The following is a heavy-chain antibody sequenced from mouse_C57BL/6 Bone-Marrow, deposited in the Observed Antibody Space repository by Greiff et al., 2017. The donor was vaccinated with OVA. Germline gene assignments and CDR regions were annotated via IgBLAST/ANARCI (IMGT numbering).Heavy chain of an antibody. CDR3: ARVLLRSWWFAY. Sequence: EVQLQQSGPGLAKPSQTLSLTCTVSGYSITSDYWNWIRQFPGNKLEYMGYISYSGSTYYNPSIKSRISITRATSKNQYYLQLNSVTTEDTATYYCARVLLRSWWFAYWGQGTLVTVSA. D-gene: IGHD1-1*01. J-gene: IGHJ3*01. V-gene: IGHV3-8*01. CDR2: ISYSGST. CDR1: GYSITSDY.